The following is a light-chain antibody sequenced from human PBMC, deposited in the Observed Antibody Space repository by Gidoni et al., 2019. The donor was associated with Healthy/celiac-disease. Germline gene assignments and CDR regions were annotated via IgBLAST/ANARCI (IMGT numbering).Light chain of an antibody. CDR2: DNN. CDR3: GTWDSSLSANV. J-gene: IGLJ1*01. V-gene: IGLV1-51*01. CDR1: SPNIGNNY. Sequence: QSVLTQPPSVSAAPGQKVTISCSGSSPNIGNNYVSWYQQLPGTAPKLLIYDNNKRPSGIPDRFSGSKSGTSATLGITGLQTGDEADYYCGTWDSSLSANVFGTGTKVTV.